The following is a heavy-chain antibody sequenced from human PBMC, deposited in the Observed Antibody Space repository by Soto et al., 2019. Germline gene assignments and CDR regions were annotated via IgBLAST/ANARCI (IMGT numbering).Heavy chain of an antibody. CDR2: IKQDGSEK. D-gene: IGHD2-2*01. CDR3: ARGSSLCAGRIGGHDAFDI. CDR1: GFTFSSYW. Sequence: GGSLRLSCAASGFTFSSYWMSWVRQAPGKGLEWVANIKQDGSEKYYVDSVKGRFTISRDNAKNSLYLQMNSLRAEDTAVYYCARGSSLCAGRIGGHDAFDIWGQGTMVTVSS. J-gene: IGHJ3*02. V-gene: IGHV3-7*03.